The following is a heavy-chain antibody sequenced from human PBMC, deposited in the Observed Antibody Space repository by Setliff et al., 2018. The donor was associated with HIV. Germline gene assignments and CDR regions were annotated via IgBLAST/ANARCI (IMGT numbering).Heavy chain of an antibody. CDR1: DASISVGTYY. Sequence: SETLSLTCSVSDASISVGTYYWSWIRQPAGKGLEWIGHVYTSGSTSGSTNYNPSLKSRVTISLDTSKNQFSLKLNSVTAADTAVYYCARADCSGGSCYSPGYWGQGTLVTVSS. CDR2: VYTSGSTSGST. V-gene: IGHV4-61*09. D-gene: IGHD2-15*01. CDR3: ARADCSGGSCYSPGY. J-gene: IGHJ4*02.